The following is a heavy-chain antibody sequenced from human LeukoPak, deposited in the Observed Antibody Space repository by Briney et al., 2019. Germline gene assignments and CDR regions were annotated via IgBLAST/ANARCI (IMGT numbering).Heavy chain of an antibody. J-gene: IGHJ1*01. D-gene: IGHD3-22*01. CDR1: GFTFSSYA. CDR3: AKDFYYDSSGYYGLLFQH. CDR2: ISYDGSNK. Sequence: PGGSLRLSCAASGFTFSSYAMHWVRQAPGKGLEWVAVISYDGSNKYYADSVKGRFTISRDNSKNTLYLQMNSLRAEDTAVYYCAKDFYYDSSGYYGLLFQHWGQGTLVTVSS. V-gene: IGHV3-30*04.